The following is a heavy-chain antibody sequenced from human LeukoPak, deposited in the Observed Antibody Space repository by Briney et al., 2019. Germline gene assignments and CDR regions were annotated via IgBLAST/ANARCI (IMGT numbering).Heavy chain of an antibody. J-gene: IGHJ4*02. D-gene: IGHD3-10*01. V-gene: IGHV4-39*07. CDR1: GGSISSSSYY. Sequence: SETLSLTCTVSGGSISSSSYYWGWIRQPPGKGLEWIGSTYYSGSTYYNPSLKSRVTISVDTSKNQFSLKLSSVTAADTAVYYCATLEGSGADYWGQGTLVTVSS. CDR3: ATLEGSGADY. CDR2: TYYSGST.